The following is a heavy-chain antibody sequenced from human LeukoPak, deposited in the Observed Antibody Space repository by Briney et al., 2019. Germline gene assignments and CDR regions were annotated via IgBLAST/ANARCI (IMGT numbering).Heavy chain of an antibody. CDR2: FDPEDGEA. V-gene: IGHV1-24*01. CDR1: GYTLTELS. J-gene: IGHJ4*02. Sequence: ASVKVSCKVSGYTLTELSMHWVRQAPGKGLEWMGGFDPEDGEAIYAQKFQGRVTMTEDTSTDTAYMELSSLRSEDTAVYYCATIRYSNIPYYFDYWGQGTLVTVSS. CDR3: ATIRYSNIPYYFDY. D-gene: IGHD2-15*01.